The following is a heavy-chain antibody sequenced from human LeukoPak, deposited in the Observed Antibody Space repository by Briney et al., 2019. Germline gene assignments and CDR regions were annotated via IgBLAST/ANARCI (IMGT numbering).Heavy chain of an antibody. J-gene: IGHJ6*02. V-gene: IGHV3-48*03. CDR1: GFTFSSYE. CDR3: AREPYYYGMDV. CDR2: ISSSGSTI. Sequence: GGSLRLSCAASGFTFSSYEMNWVRQAPGKGLEWVSYISSSGSTIYYADSVKGRFTISRDNAKNSLYLQMNSLRTEDTAVYYCAREPYYYGMDVWGQGTTVTVSS.